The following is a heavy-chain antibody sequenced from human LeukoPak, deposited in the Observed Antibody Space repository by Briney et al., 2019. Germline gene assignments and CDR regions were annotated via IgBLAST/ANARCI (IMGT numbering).Heavy chain of an antibody. V-gene: IGHV4-39*01. CDR2: IYYSGNT. D-gene: IGHD3/OR15-3a*01. J-gene: IGHJ4*02. CDR3: ARQTGSGLFILP. CDR1: GGSISSSYY. Sequence: SETLSLTCTVSGGSISSSYYWGWIRQPPGTGLEWIGSIYYSGNTYYNPSLKSRVTISVDTSKNQFSLKLSSVTAADTAVYYCARQTGSGLFILPGGQGTLVTVSS.